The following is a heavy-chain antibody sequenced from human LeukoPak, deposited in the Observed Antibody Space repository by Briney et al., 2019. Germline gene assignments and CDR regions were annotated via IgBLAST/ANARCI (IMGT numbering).Heavy chain of an antibody. CDR1: GFTFNSYA. CDR2: ISYDGSIN. V-gene: IGHV3-30-3*01. Sequence: GGSLRLSCAASGFTFNSYAVHWVRQAPGKGLEWVAVISYDGSINFYAASVKGRFTISRDNSKNTLYLQMNSLRAEDTAIYYCARAGDAFDIWGQGTMVTVSS. CDR3: ARAGDAFDI. J-gene: IGHJ3*02.